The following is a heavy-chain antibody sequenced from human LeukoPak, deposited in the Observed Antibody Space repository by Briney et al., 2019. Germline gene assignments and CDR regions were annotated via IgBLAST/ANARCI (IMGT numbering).Heavy chain of an antibody. Sequence: ASVKVSFKASGFTFTGYYMHWVRQAPGQGLDWMGWINPNSGGTNYAQKFQGRVTMTRDTSISTAYMELSRLRSDDTAVYYCARGGHYYGSGSTYLNYWGQGTLVTVSS. J-gene: IGHJ4*02. CDR1: GFTFTGYY. V-gene: IGHV1-2*02. CDR2: INPNSGGT. CDR3: ARGGHYYGSGSTYLNY. D-gene: IGHD3-10*01.